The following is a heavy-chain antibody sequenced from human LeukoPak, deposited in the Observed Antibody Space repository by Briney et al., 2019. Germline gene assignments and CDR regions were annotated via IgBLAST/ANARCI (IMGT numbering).Heavy chain of an antibody. CDR3: AREVAYCGGDCYSANWFDP. CDR1: GGTFSSYA. J-gene: IGHJ5*02. Sequence: SVKVSCKASGGTFSSYAISWVRQAPGQGLEWMGGIIPIIGTANYAQKFQGRVTITADESTSTAYMELSSLRSEDTAVYYCAREVAYCGGDCYSANWFDPWGQGTLVTVSS. CDR2: IIPIIGTA. V-gene: IGHV1-69*01. D-gene: IGHD2-21*02.